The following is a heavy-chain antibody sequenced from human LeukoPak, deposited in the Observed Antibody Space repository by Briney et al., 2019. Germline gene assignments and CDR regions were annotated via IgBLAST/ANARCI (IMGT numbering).Heavy chain of an antibody. V-gene: IGHV3-23*01. Sequence: GGSLRLSCAASGFTFYNYAMNWVRQAPGKGLEWVSTISNNGGSTYYADSVRGRFTISRDNSKNRLSLQRNSLRADDTAIYYCARAGEMASNTGSDYWGQGTLVTVSS. J-gene: IGHJ4*02. CDR2: ISNNGGST. CDR1: GFTFYNYA. CDR3: ARAGEMASNTGSDY. D-gene: IGHD5-24*01.